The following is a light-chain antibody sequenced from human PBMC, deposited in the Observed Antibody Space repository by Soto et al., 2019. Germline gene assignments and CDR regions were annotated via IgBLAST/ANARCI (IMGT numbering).Light chain of an antibody. CDR1: QSVGIY. CDR3: QQRSNWSPPFT. V-gene: IGKV3-11*01. Sequence: NFLTQSPANLSLSPGERATLSCRASQSVGIYLAWYQQKPGQAPRLLIYDAFQRATGIPARFSGSGSGTDFTLTISSLEPEDFAVYYCQQRSNWSPPFTFGPGTKVEMK. J-gene: IGKJ2*01. CDR2: DAF.